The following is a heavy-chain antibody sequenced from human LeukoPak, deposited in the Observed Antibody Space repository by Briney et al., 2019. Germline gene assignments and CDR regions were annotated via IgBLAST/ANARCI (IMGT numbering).Heavy chain of an antibody. CDR1: GYTFTGYY. D-gene: IGHD3-10*01. V-gene: IGHV1-2*02. Sequence: ASVKVSCKTSGYTFTGYYINWVRQAPGQGLEWMGWINPNTGGTNYAQKFQGRVTMGRDTSISTASMELRRLKSDDTALYYCARGEGDFYGSGSYYRFWGHGTLVTVSS. CDR2: INPNTGGT. J-gene: IGHJ4*03. CDR3: ARGEGDFYGSGSYYRF.